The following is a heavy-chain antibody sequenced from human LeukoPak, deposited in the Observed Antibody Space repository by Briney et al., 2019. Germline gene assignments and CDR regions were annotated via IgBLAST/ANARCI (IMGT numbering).Heavy chain of an antibody. CDR2: IYYSGST. D-gene: IGHD3-10*01. CDR1: GGSISSGDYY. Sequence: SETLSLTCTVSGGSISSGDYYWSWIRQPPGKGLEWIGYIYYSGSTYYNPSLKSRVTISVDTSKNQFSLKLSSVTAADTAVYYCARSGTMVRGVHWGQGTLVTVSS. J-gene: IGHJ4*02. CDR3: ARSGTMVRGVH. V-gene: IGHV4-30-4*01.